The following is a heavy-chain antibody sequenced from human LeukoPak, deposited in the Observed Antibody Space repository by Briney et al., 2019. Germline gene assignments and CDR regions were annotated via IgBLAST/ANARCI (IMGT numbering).Heavy chain of an antibody. CDR3: ARGSQSLGYCSGGSCRAKIFDY. D-gene: IGHD2-15*01. CDR2: IYYSGST. Sequence: SETLSLTCTVSGGSISSYYWSWIRQPPGKGLEWIGYIYYSGSTNYNPSLKSRVTISVDTSKNQFSLKLSSVTAADTAVYYCARGSQSLGYCSGGSCRAKIFDYWGQGTLVTVSS. V-gene: IGHV4-59*12. CDR1: GGSISSYY. J-gene: IGHJ4*02.